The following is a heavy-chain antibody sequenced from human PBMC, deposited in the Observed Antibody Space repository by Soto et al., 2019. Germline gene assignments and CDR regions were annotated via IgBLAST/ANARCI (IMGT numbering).Heavy chain of an antibody. J-gene: IGHJ5*02. V-gene: IGHV4-34*02. Sequence: QVHLQQWGAGLLKPSETLSLTCAVYGESFIGYYWTWIRQPPGKGLEWIGEINHRGSTNHNPSLMSRVTISIDTSKNQFSLKLTSVTATDTSVSYCARTDIVTTNWFDPRGQGTLVTISS. CDR1: GESFIGYY. D-gene: IGHD5-12*01. CDR3: ARTDIVTTNWFDP. CDR2: INHRGST.